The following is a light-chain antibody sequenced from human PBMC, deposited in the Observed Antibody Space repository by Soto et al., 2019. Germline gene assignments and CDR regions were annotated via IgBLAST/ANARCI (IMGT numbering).Light chain of an antibody. J-gene: IGKJ2*01. CDR3: QQASSLPHT. Sequence: DSQMTQSPSSVSASVGDRVTLTCRASQGSSTWLAWYQQKPGKVPKRLIYGASRLQTGVPSRFSGSGSGTDFTLTISSLQPEDFATYYCQQASSLPHTFGQGTRVEIK. CDR1: QGSSTW. V-gene: IGKV1-12*01. CDR2: GAS.